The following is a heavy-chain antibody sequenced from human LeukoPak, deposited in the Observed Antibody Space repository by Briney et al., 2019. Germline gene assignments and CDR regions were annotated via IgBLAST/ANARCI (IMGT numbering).Heavy chain of an antibody. Sequence: GGSLRLSCAASGFTFSSYAMSWVRQAPGKGLEWVSAISGSGGSTYYADSVKGRFTISRDNSKNTLYLQMNSLRAEDTAVYYCASQVVVVAAYNDAFDIWGQGTMVTVSS. CDR3: ASQVVVVAAYNDAFDI. D-gene: IGHD2-15*01. CDR2: ISGSGGST. J-gene: IGHJ3*02. CDR1: GFTFSSYA. V-gene: IGHV3-23*01.